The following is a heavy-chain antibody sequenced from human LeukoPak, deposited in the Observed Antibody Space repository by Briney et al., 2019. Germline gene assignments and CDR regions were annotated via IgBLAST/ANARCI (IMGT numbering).Heavy chain of an antibody. CDR1: GYTLTELS. J-gene: IGHJ4*02. D-gene: IGHD6-13*01. CDR3: VGVRLYESSWLNFDY. Sequence: ASVKASCKVSGYTLTELSMHWVRQAPGKGLEWMGGFDPEDGETIYAQKFQGRVTMTEDTSTDTAYMELSSLRSEDTAVYYCVGVRLYESSWLNFDYWGQGTLVTVSS. CDR2: FDPEDGET. V-gene: IGHV1-24*01.